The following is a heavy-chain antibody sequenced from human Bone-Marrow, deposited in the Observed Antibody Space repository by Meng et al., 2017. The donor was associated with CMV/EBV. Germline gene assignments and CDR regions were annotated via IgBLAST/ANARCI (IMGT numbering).Heavy chain of an antibody. Sequence: ASVKVSCKASGYTFTGYYMHWVRQAPGQGLEWMGWINPNSGGTNYAQKFQGRVTMTRDTSISTAYMELSRLRSDDTAVYFCARGGTNYYYYDVDVWGQGTTVTDSS. J-gene: IGHJ6*02. CDR2: INPNSGGT. CDR3: ARGGTNYYYYDVDV. CDR1: GYTFTGYY. V-gene: IGHV1-2*02.